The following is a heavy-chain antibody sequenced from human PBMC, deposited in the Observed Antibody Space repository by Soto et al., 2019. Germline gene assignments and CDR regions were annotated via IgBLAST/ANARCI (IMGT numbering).Heavy chain of an antibody. CDR2: IWYDGSNK. Sequence: GGSLRLSCAASGFTFSSYGMHWVRQAPGKGLEWVAVIWYDGSNKYYADSVKGRFTISRDNSKNTLYLQMNSLRAEDTAVYYCARDVVQLGYYYYGMDVWGQGTTVTVSS. V-gene: IGHV3-33*01. CDR1: GFTFSSYG. D-gene: IGHD1-1*01. J-gene: IGHJ6*02. CDR3: ARDVVQLGYYYYGMDV.